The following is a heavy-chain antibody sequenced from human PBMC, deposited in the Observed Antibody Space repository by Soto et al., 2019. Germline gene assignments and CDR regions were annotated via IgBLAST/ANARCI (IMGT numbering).Heavy chain of an antibody. CDR1: GFSFDEYG. Sequence: PGGSLRLSCAASGFSFDEYGMHWVRQAQGKGLEWVSVISWNSGTIGYADSVKGRFSISRDNAKNTLYLQMNSLRAEDTAVYYCARDEGIVGVVDAFDIWGQGTMVTVSS. CDR2: ISWNSGTI. CDR3: ARDEGIVGVVDAFDI. V-gene: IGHV3-9*01. D-gene: IGHD1-26*01. J-gene: IGHJ3*02.